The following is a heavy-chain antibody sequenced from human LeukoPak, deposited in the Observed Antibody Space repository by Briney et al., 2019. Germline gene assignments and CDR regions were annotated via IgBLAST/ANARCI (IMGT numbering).Heavy chain of an antibody. CDR2: IIPIFGTA. CDR3: ARYDATVTGGFDY. D-gene: IGHD4-17*01. CDR1: GGTFSSYA. J-gene: IGHJ4*02. V-gene: IGHV1-69*13. Sequence: ASVRVSCKASGGTFSSYAISWVRQAPGQGLEWMGGIIPIFGTANYAQKFQGRVTITADESTSTAYMELSSLRSEDTAVYYCARYDATVTGGFDYWGQGTLVTVSS.